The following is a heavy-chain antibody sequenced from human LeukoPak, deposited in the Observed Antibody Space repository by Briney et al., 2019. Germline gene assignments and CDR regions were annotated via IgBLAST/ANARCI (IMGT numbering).Heavy chain of an antibody. CDR3: SGYYRSNDAFDI. CDR2: INHSGST. CDR1: GGSFSGYY. J-gene: IGHJ3*02. D-gene: IGHD3-22*01. Sequence: SETLSLTCAVYGGSFSGYYWSWIRQPPKKGLEWIGEINHSGSTNYNPSLKSRVTISVDTSKNQFSLKLGSVTAADTAVYYCSGYYRSNDAFDIWGQGTMVTVSS. V-gene: IGHV4-34*01.